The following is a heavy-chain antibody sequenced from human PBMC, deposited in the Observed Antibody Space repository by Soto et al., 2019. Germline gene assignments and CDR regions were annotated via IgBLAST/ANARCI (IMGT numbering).Heavy chain of an antibody. CDR3: AREYYYDSSGSYYYYYGMDV. CDR1: GFTFSSYG. J-gene: IGHJ6*02. V-gene: IGHV3-33*01. Sequence: GGSLRLSCAASGFTFSSYGMHWVRQAPGKGLEWVAVIWYDGSNKYYADSVKGRFTISRDNSKNTLYLQMNSLRAEDTAVYYCAREYYYDSSGSYYYYYGMDVWGQGPRSPSP. CDR2: IWYDGSNK. D-gene: IGHD3-22*01.